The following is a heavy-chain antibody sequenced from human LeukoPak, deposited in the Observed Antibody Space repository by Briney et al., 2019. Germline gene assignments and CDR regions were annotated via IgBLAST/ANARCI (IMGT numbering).Heavy chain of an antibody. V-gene: IGHV5-51*01. Sequence: GESLKISCKGSGYTFATYWIGWVRQMPGKGLEWMGIIYPGDSRTTYSPSFQGQVTISADKSISTAYLQWSSLKASDTAMYYCARFNYDSSGYIDYWGQGTLVTVSS. CDR1: GYTFATYW. D-gene: IGHD3-22*01. CDR3: ARFNYDSSGYIDY. J-gene: IGHJ4*02. CDR2: IYPGDSRT.